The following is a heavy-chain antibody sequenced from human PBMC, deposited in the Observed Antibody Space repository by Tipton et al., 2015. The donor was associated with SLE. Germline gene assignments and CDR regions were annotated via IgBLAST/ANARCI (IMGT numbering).Heavy chain of an antibody. D-gene: IGHD2-21*01. CDR3: AHTACGGDCLRDYNYYGMDV. CDR1: GFSLSTTGVG. CDR2: IYWDDDK. J-gene: IGHJ6*02. V-gene: IGHV2-5*02. Sequence: LVKPTQTLTLTCTFSGFSLSTTGVGVGWIRQPPGEALEWLALIYWDDDKRYSPSLKSRLTILKDTSKNLVVLTMTNVDPVDTATYYCAHTACGGDCLRDYNYYGMDVWGQGTTVTVSS.